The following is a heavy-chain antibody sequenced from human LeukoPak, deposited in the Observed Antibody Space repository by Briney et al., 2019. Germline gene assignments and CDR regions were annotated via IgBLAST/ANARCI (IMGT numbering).Heavy chain of an antibody. J-gene: IGHJ4*02. CDR1: GYTFTSYY. CDR2: INPSGGST. CDR3: ARLQYSTTFDY. V-gene: IGHV1-46*01. D-gene: IGHD6-6*01. Sequence: ASVKVSCKASGYTFTSYYMHWVRQAPGQGLEWMGIINPSGGSTSYAQKFQGRVTMTRDTSKNQFSLKLSSVTAADTAVYYCARLQYSTTFDYWGQGTLVTVSS.